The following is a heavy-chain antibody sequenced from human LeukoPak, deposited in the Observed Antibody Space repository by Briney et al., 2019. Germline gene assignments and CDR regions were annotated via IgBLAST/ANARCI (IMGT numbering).Heavy chain of an antibody. CDR1: GYSFTSYW. Sequence: GESLKISCKGSGYSFTSYWIGWVRQMPGKGLEWMGIIYPGDSDTRYSPSFQGQVTISADKSISTAYLQWSSLKASDTAMYYCAKRGSYSSSFTSTFDYWGQGTLVTVSS. CDR2: IYPGDSDT. V-gene: IGHV5-51*01. D-gene: IGHD6-6*01. J-gene: IGHJ4*02. CDR3: AKRGSYSSSFTSTFDY.